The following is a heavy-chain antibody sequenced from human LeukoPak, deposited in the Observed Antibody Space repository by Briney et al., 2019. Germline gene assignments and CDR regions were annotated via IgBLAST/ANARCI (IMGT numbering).Heavy chain of an antibody. CDR3: TALDY. CDR1: VFTFSNYL. CDR2: IKPDGTEK. V-gene: IGHV3-7*01. J-gene: IGHJ4*02. Sequence: GGALRLSRASSVFTFSNYLLTWVRPAPGRGLEWVANIKPDGTEKYYVDSVKGRFTISRDNANSSLYLQMNSLTAEDTGVYYCTALDYWGQGILVTVSS.